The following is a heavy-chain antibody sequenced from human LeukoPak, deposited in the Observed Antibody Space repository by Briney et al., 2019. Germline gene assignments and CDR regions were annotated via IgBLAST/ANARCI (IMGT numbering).Heavy chain of an antibody. CDR2: IYYSGST. J-gene: IGHJ4*02. V-gene: IGHV4-59*01. CDR1: GGSISSYY. CDR3: ARDKSGYDFEGAFDY. Sequence: SETLSLTCTVSGGSISSYYWSWIRQPPGKGLEWIGYIYYSGSTNYNPSLKSRVTISVDTSKNQYSLKLSSVTAADTAVYYCARDKSGYDFEGAFDYWGQGTLVTVSS. D-gene: IGHD5-12*01.